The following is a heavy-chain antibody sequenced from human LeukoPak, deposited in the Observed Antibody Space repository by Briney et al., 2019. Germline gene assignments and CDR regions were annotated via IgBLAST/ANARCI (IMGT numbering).Heavy chain of an antibody. CDR2: IYYSGST. Sequence: SETLSLTCTVSGGSISSSSYYWGWIRQPPGKGLEWIGSIYYSGSTNYNPSLKSRVTISVDTSKNQFSLKLSSVTAADTAVYYCARARAGDGEYYFDYWGQGTLVTVSS. V-gene: IGHV4-39*07. CDR3: ARARAGDGEYYFDY. D-gene: IGHD7-27*01. J-gene: IGHJ4*02. CDR1: GGSISSSSYY.